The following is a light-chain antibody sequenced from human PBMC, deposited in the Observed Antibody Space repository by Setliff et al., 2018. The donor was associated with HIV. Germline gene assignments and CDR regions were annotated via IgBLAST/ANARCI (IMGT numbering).Light chain of an antibody. V-gene: IGLV2-14*03. J-gene: IGLJ1*01. Sequence: QSALTQPASVSGSPGQSITISCTGSSSDVGGYNYVSWYQQHPGKAPKLMIYDVSQRPSGVSDRFSGSKSGITASLTISGLQPEDESDYYCSSYTSSSTFYVFGTGTKVTVL. CDR2: DVS. CDR3: SSYTSSSTFYV. CDR1: SSDVGGYNY.